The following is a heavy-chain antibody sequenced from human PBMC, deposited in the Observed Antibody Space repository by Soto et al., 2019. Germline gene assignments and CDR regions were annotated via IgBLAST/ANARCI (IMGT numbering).Heavy chain of an antibody. Sequence: QITLQESGPTLVKPTQTLTLTCTFSGFSLTTTGMRVGWIRQPPGKAPELLALIYWDDDKRYAPSMKSRLTITKDTSRNQVVLTMINMDPVDTATYYCAHRRSGDVMTRGQGTLVTVSS. V-gene: IGHV2-5*05. J-gene: IGHJ4*02. D-gene: IGHD3-10*01. CDR1: GFSLTTTGMR. CDR3: AHRRSGDVMT. CDR2: IYWDDDK.